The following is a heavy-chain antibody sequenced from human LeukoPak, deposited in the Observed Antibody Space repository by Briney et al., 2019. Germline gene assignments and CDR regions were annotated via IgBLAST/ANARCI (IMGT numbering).Heavy chain of an antibody. J-gene: IGHJ6*03. CDR2: INHRGST. D-gene: IGHD3-22*01. V-gene: IGHV4-34*01. Sequence: PSETLSLTCAVYGGSFSGYYWSWIRRPPGKGLEWIGEINHRGSTNYNPSLKSRVTISVDTSKNQFSLKLSSVTAADTAVYYCARSSEGRYYYDSSGFSYYYYYMDVWGKGTTVTISS. CDR1: GGSFSGYY. CDR3: ARSSEGRYYYDSSGFSYYYYYMDV.